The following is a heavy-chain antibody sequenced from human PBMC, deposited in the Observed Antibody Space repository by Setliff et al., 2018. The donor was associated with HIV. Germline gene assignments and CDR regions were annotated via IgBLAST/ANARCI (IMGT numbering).Heavy chain of an antibody. CDR1: GGSMSSYY. CDR2: IYYTGST. J-gene: IGHJ4*02. Sequence: SETLSLTCTVSGGSMSSYYWSWIRQPPGKGLEWIGSIYYTGSTDYNPSLMSRVTISLDTPKNQFSLRLNSGIAADTAGYYCARNRVPSSLWGQGTLVTVSS. D-gene: IGHD3-10*01. V-gene: IGHV4-59*01. CDR3: ARNRVPSSL.